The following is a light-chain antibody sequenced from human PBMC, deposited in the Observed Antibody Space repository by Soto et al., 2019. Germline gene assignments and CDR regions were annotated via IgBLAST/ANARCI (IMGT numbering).Light chain of an antibody. CDR1: SSDVGGYNY. Sequence: QSALTQPASVSGSPGQSITISCTGTSSDVGGYNYVSWYQQHPGKAPKLVIYDVSNRPSGVSNRFSGSKSGNTASLTISGVQAEDEADYYCSSYTSSSTLGVXGTGTKVTVL. CDR3: SSYTSSSTLGV. V-gene: IGLV2-14*01. CDR2: DVS. J-gene: IGLJ1*01.